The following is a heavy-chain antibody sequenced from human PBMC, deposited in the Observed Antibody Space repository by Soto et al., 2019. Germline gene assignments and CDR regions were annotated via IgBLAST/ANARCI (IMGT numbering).Heavy chain of an antibody. Sequence: GASVKVSCKASGGNFRSEAISWVRQDPGHGLEWMGRIIPMFSTPHYAQKFQGRVTIIADESTTTVNMEMRGLTYEDTAVYYCARAQFSDILTADDYGMDVWGQGTSVTVSS. J-gene: IGHJ6*02. CDR1: GGNFRSEA. CDR2: IIPMFSTP. V-gene: IGHV1-69*13. CDR3: ARAQFSDILTADDYGMDV. D-gene: IGHD3-9*01.